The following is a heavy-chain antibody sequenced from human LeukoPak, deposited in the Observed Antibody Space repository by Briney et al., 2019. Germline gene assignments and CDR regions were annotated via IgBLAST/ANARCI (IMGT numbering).Heavy chain of an antibody. V-gene: IGHV4-61*02. Sequence: SETLSLTCTVSGGSISSGSYYWSWIRQPAGKGLEWIGRIYTSGSTNYNPSLKSRVTISVDTSKNQFSLKLSSGTAADTAVYYCASGDSSGYYDYWGQGTLVTVYS. CDR2: IYTSGST. CDR1: GGSISSGSYY. J-gene: IGHJ4*02. D-gene: IGHD3-22*01. CDR3: ASGDSSGYYDY.